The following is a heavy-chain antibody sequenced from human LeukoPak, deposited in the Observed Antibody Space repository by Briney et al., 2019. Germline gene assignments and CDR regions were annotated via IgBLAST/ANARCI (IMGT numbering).Heavy chain of an antibody. CDR3: AREDPGDAFDI. J-gene: IGHJ3*02. CDR1: GYTFTGYY. V-gene: IGHV1-2*02. Sequence: ASVKVSCKASGYTFTGYYMHWVRQAPGQGLEWMGWINPNSGGTNYVQKFQGRVAMTRDTSISTAYMELSRLRSDDTAVYYCAREDPGDAFDIWGQGTMVTVSS. CDR2: INPNSGGT.